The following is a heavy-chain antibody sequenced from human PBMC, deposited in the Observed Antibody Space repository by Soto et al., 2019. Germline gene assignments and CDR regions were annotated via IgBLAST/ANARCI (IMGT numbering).Heavy chain of an antibody. V-gene: IGHV1-69*13. CDR3: ARAPNSGSYRFDY. D-gene: IGHD1-26*01. CDR1: GGTFSSYG. CDR2: IIPIFATA. Sequence: AASVKVSCKASGGTFSSYGISWVRQAPGQGLEWMGGIIPIFATANYAQKFQGRVTITADESTSTAYMERSSLRSEDTAVYYCARAPNSGSYRFDYWGQGTLVTVSS. J-gene: IGHJ4*02.